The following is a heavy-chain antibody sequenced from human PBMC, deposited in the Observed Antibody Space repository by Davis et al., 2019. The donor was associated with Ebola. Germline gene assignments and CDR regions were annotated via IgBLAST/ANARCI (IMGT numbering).Heavy chain of an antibody. CDR3: ARLFGDNSGYYAFDY. J-gene: IGHJ4*02. CDR1: GYSFTSYW. V-gene: IGHV5-51*01. Sequence: GESLKISCKGSGYSFTSYWIGWVRQMPGKGLEWMGIIYPVDSDTRYSPSFQGQVTISADKSISTAYLQWSSLKASDTAMYYCARLFGDNSGYYAFDYWGQGTLVTVSS. D-gene: IGHD3-22*01. CDR2: IYPVDSDT.